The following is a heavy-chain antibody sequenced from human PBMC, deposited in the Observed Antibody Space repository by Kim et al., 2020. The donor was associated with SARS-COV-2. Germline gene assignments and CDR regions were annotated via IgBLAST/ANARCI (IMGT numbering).Heavy chain of an antibody. Sequence: KGRFTISRDNAKISLFLQMNSLRAEDTAVYYCARDLRPKCGGDCWADVFDMWGQGTMVTVSS. V-gene: IGHV3-48*03. J-gene: IGHJ3*02. CDR3: ARDLRPKCGGDCWADVFDM. D-gene: IGHD2-21*01.